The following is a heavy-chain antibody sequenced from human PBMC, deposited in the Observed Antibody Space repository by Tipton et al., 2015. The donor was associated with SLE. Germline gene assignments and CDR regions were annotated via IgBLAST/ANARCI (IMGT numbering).Heavy chain of an antibody. D-gene: IGHD5-12*01. CDR2: IYYTGNT. J-gene: IGHJ4*02. Sequence: LRLSCALYGGSFSANYWTWIRQPPGKGLEWIGEIYYTGNTNYNPSFNSRVTISVDTSKNQFYLQMSSVTAADTAVYYCAREYSSFEYWGQGTLVTVSS. CDR3: AREYSSFEY. V-gene: IGHV4-34*01. CDR1: GGSFSANY.